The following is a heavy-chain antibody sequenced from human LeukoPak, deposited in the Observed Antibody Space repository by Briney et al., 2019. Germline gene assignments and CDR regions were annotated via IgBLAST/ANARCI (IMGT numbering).Heavy chain of an antibody. J-gene: IGHJ5*02. D-gene: IGHD3-10*01. V-gene: IGHV4-38-2*02. CDR2: IYHSGST. CDR3: ARGRSGSGRP. Sequence: PSETLSLTCTVSGYSISSGYYWGWIRQPPGKGLEWIGSIYHSGSTYYNPSLKSRVTISVDTSKNQFSLKLSSVTAADTAVYYCARGRSGSGRPWGQGTLVTVSS. CDR1: GYSISSGYY.